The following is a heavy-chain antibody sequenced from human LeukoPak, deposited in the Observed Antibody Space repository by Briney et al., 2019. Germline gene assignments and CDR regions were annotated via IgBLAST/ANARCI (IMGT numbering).Heavy chain of an antibody. CDR1: GGTFSSYA. CDR3: ARTPGGKAIAAPPSYFDY. D-gene: IGHD6-6*01. CDR2: IIPIFGRA. J-gene: IGHJ4*02. V-gene: IGHV1-69*05. Sequence: SVKVSCKASGGTFSSYAISWLRQAPGQGLEWMGGIIPIFGRANYAQKFQGRVTITTDESTSTAYMELSSLRSEDTAVYYCARTPGGKAIAAPPSYFDYWGQGTLVTVSS.